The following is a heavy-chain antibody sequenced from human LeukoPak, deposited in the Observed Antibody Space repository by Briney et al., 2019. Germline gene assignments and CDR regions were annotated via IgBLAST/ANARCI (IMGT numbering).Heavy chain of an antibody. D-gene: IGHD3-22*01. V-gene: IGHV3-23*01. Sequence: GGSLRLSCAASGFTFSSSAMSWVRQVPGKGLEWVSGISASGGSTSYADSVRGRFTISRDNSKNTLYVQMNSLRAEDTAVYYCAKYDSSGFHAPFDYWGQGTLVTVSS. CDR3: AKYDSSGFHAPFDY. CDR2: ISASGGST. J-gene: IGHJ4*02. CDR1: GFTFSSSA.